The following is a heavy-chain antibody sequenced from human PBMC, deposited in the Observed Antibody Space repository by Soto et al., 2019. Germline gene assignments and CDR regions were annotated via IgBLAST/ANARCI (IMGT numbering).Heavy chain of an antibody. CDR3: ARDIYYDSSGHFDY. D-gene: IGHD3-22*01. CDR1: GFTFSSYG. V-gene: IGHV3-33*01. Sequence: GGSLRLSCAASGFTFSSYGMHWVRQAPGKGLEWVAVIWYDGSNKYYADSVKGRFTISRDNSKNTLYLQMNSLRAEDTAVYYCARDIYYDSSGHFDYWGQGTLVTVSS. J-gene: IGHJ4*02. CDR2: IWYDGSNK.